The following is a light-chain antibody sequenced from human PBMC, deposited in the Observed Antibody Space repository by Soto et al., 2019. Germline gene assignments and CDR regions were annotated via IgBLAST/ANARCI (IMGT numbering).Light chain of an antibody. Sequence: QAVVTQEPSLTVSPGGTVTLTCDSSTGVVTSDHYPYWFQQKPGQAPRTLIYDTSNKHSWTPARFSGSLLGGKAALTLSGAQPEDEAEYYCLLSYSGALVVFGGGTKLTVL. CDR2: DTS. CDR1: TGVVTSDHY. CDR3: LLSYSGALVV. J-gene: IGLJ2*01. V-gene: IGLV7-46*01.